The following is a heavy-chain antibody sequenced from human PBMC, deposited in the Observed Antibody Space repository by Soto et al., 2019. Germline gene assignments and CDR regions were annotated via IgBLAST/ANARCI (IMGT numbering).Heavy chain of an antibody. CDR1: GGTFSSYG. V-gene: IGHV1-69*01. Sequence: QVQLVQSGAEVKKPGSSVKVSCKASGGTFSSYGISWVRQAPGQGLERMGGIIPIFGTANYAQKFQGRVTITADESTSTAQMQLSSLRSEDTAVYYCTRGDCSSSCCYGHDAFDIWGQGTMVTVSS. CDR3: TRGDCSSSCCYGHDAFDI. CDR2: IIPIFGTA. J-gene: IGHJ3*02. D-gene: IGHD2-2*01.